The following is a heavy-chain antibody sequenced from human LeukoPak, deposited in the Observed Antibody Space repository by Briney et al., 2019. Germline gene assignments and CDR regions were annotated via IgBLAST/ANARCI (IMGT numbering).Heavy chain of an antibody. J-gene: IGHJ6*03. V-gene: IGHV1-46*01. CDR3: ARGPSITMVRGGQWYYYMDV. D-gene: IGHD3-10*01. CDR2: INPSGGST. CDR1: GYTFIGYS. Sequence: ASVKVSCKASGYTFIGYSIHWVRQAPGQGLEWMGLINPSGGSTNYAQKFQGRVTMTRDTSTSTVYMELSSLRSEDTAVYYCARGPSITMVRGGQWYYYMDVWGKGTTVTISS.